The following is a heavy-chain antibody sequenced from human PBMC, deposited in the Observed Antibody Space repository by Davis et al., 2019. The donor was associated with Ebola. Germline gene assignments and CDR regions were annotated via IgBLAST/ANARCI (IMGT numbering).Heavy chain of an antibody. Sequence: PSETLSLTCAVYGGSFSGYYWNWIRQPPGKGLEWIGEINHSGSTNYNPSLKSRVTISVDTSKNQFSLKLSSVTAADTALYYCAGIRGQWLEDWGQGTLVTVSS. CDR2: INHSGST. D-gene: IGHD6-19*01. J-gene: IGHJ4*02. CDR3: AGIRGQWLED. V-gene: IGHV4-34*01. CDR1: GGSFSGYY.